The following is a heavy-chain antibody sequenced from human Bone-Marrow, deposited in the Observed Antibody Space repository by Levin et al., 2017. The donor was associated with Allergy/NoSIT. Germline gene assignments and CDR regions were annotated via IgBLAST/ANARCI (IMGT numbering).Heavy chain of an antibody. J-gene: IGHJ5*02. D-gene: IGHD2-2*01. V-gene: IGHV3-15*01. Sequence: GGSLRLSCAASGFTFSNAWMTWVRQAPGKGLEWVGRIKSKIDGGTTDYAAPVKGRFTISRDDSKNTLYLQMNSLKTEDTAVYYCTTDPLPLIVLVPAASWFDPWGQGTLVTVSS. CDR3: TTDPLPLIVLVPAASWFDP. CDR1: GFTFSNAW. CDR2: IKSKIDGGTT.